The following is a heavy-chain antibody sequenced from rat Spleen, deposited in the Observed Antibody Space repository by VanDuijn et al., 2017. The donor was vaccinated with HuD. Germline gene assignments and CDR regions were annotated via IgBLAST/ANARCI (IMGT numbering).Heavy chain of an antibody. V-gene: IGHV5S13*01. CDR1: GFTFSNYD. D-gene: IGHD4-3*01. Sequence: EVKLVESGGGLVQPGRSLKLSCAASGFTFSNYDMAWVRQAPTKGLEWIASISTGGGNTYYRDSVKGRFTISRDNAKNTQYLQMDSLRSEDTATYYCAKDRGGYWYVMDAWGQGASVTVSS. CDR3: AKDRGGYWYVMDA. CDR2: ISTGGGNT. J-gene: IGHJ4*01.